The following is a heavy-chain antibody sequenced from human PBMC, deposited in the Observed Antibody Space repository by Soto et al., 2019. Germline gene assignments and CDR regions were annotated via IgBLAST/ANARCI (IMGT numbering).Heavy chain of an antibody. D-gene: IGHD3-16*01. CDR2: ISSDGTDK. CDR1: GFTFMSYA. Sequence: PGGSLRLSCVASGFTFMSYAMHWVRQAPGKGLEWVASISSDGTDKYYADSVKGRFTLSRDNSKKTVYLQMNSLRVDDTAVYYCARISSLLSLSRPDYWGQGTLVTVSS. V-gene: IGHV3-30-3*01. J-gene: IGHJ4*02. CDR3: ARISSLLSLSRPDY.